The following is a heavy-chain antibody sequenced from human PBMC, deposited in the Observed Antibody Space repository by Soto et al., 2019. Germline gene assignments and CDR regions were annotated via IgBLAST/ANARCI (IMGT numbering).Heavy chain of an antibody. Sequence: QVQLQESGPGLVKPSQTLSLTCTVSGGSISSGDYYWSWIRQPPGKGLEWIGYIYYSVSTYYNPSLKSRVTISVDTSKNQFSMMLSSVTAEYTAVYYCARERPDGCRLDPWGQGTLVTVSS. CDR2: IYYSVST. V-gene: IGHV4-30-4*01. J-gene: IGHJ5*02. CDR3: ARERPDGCRLDP. CDR1: GGSISSGDYY. D-gene: IGHD6-19*01.